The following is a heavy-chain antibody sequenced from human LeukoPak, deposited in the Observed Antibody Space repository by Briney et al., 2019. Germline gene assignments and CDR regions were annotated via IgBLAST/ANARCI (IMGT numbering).Heavy chain of an antibody. Sequence: PGGSLRLSCAASGFTFSSYGMHWVRQAPGKGLEWVAVIWYDGSNKYYTDSVKGRFTISRDNSKDTLYLQMNSLRAEDTAVYYCARDRASAATTFFGYWGQGTLVTVSS. CDR3: ARDRASAATTFFGY. D-gene: IGHD2/OR15-2a*01. CDR1: GFTFSSYG. V-gene: IGHV3-33*01. J-gene: IGHJ4*02. CDR2: IWYDGSNK.